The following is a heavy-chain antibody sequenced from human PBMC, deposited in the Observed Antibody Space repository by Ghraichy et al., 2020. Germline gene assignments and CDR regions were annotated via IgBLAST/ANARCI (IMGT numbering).Heavy chain of an antibody. CDR3: ARTPRMYFDTSGYYDYYYYMDV. Sequence: SGPTLVKPTQTVKLTCTFSGFSLTSTGMCVTWLRQPPGKALEWLALIDWDDDKYYKTSLQTRLTISRDTTENQVVLTMTNMDPVDTATYLCARTPRMYFDTSGYYDYYYYMDVWGSGTTVTVSS. D-gene: IGHD3-22*01. CDR1: GFSLTSTGMC. CDR2: IDWDDDK. V-gene: IGHV2-70*01. J-gene: IGHJ6*03.